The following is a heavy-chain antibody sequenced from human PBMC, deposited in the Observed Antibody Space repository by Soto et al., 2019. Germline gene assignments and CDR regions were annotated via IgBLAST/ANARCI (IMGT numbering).Heavy chain of an antibody. CDR3: VGDGNNWNDFDY. CDR1: TFLCSGYW. D-gene: IGHD1-20*01. Sequence: GGSLRLSCVAPTFLCSGYWRSWVCQAPGKGLEWVANIKRDGSETHYADSVKGRFTISRDDAKNSLYLQMNSLRVEDTAVYYCVGDGNNWNDFDYSGQGTLVTVSS. CDR2: IKRDGSET. V-gene: IGHV3-7*01. J-gene: IGHJ4*02.